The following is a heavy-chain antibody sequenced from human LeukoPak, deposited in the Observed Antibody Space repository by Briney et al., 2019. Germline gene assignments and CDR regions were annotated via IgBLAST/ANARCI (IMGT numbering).Heavy chain of an antibody. V-gene: IGHV3-9*01. CDR2: ISWNSGSI. CDR1: GFTFDDYA. J-gene: IGHJ4*02. D-gene: IGHD2-2*02. Sequence: GGSLRLSCAASGFTFDDYAMHWVRQAPGKGLEWVSGISWNSGSIGYADSVKGRFTISRDNAKNSLYLQMNSLRAEDTALYYCAKDSSGVPAAIRSFDYWGQGTLVTVSS. CDR3: AKDSSGVPAAIRSFDY.